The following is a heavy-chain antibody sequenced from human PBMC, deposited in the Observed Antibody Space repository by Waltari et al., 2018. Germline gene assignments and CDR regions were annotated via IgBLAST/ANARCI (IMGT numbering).Heavy chain of an antibody. V-gene: IGHV4-4*07. Sequence: QVQLPESGPGLVKPSETLSLTCTVPGGSISSYYWSWIRQPAGKGLEWIGRIYTSGSTNYNPSLKSRVTISVDKSKNQFSLKLSSVTAADTAVYYCARESLSDDSSGYFHYYYGMDVWGQGTTVTVSS. CDR2: IYTSGST. CDR3: ARESLSDDSSGYFHYYYGMDV. CDR1: GGSISSYY. J-gene: IGHJ6*02. D-gene: IGHD3-22*01.